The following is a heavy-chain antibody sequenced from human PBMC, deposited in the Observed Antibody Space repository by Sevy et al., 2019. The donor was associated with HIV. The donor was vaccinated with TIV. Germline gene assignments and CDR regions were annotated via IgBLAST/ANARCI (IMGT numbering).Heavy chain of an antibody. CDR1: GGTFSSYA. CDR3: ARGGQWKDIVVVPAADYYYGMDV. V-gene: IGHV1-69*13. Sequence: ASVKVSCKASGGTFSSYAISWVRQAPGQGLEWMGGIIPIFGTANYAQKFQGRVTITADESTSKAYSELSSLRSEDTAVYYCARGGQWKDIVVVPAADYYYGMDVWGQGTTVTVSS. CDR2: IIPIFGTA. J-gene: IGHJ6*02. D-gene: IGHD2-2*01.